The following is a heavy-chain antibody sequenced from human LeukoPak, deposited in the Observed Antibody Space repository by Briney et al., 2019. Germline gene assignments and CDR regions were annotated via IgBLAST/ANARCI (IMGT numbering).Heavy chain of an antibody. CDR2: IHYSGST. J-gene: IGHJ4*02. CDR1: GGSVSGYY. Sequence: SETLSLTCTVSGGSVSGYYWSWIRQPPGKGLEWIGYIHYSGSTDYNPSLKSRVTISVDTSKNQFSLKLSSVTAADTAIYYCARGRSKQWLVDDSWGQGTLVTVSS. CDR3: ARGRSKQWLVDDS. V-gene: IGHV4-59*02. D-gene: IGHD6-19*01.